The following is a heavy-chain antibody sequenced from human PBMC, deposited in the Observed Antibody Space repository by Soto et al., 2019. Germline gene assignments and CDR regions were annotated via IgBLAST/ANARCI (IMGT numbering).Heavy chain of an antibody. V-gene: IGHV1-2*04. J-gene: IGHJ2*01. CDR2: INPKSGDT. CDR1: GYTFTYYY. D-gene: IGHD2-21*01. CDR3: ARDYCGGDCPGIWYFDL. Sequence: ASVKVSCKASGYTFTYYYLHWVRQAPGQGLEWMGWINPKSGDTKYAQKFQGWVTMTRDTSISTAYMEVSRLQSDDTAVYYCARDYCGGDCPGIWYFDLWGRGTRVTAPQ.